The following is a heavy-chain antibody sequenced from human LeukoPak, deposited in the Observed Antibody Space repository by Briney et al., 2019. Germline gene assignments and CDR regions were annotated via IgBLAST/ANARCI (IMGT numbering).Heavy chain of an antibody. Sequence: GGSLRLSCAASGFTFSNYDMHWVRQAAGKGLEWISTIGTAGDTYYLASVEGRFTISRENAKNSLYLQINSLRAGDTAIYYCARERLGATKRVVYYDFDLWGRGTLVTVSS. CDR2: IGTAGDT. J-gene: IGHJ2*01. CDR3: ARERLGATKRVVYYDFDL. CDR1: GFTFSNYD. D-gene: IGHD2-8*01. V-gene: IGHV3-13*01.